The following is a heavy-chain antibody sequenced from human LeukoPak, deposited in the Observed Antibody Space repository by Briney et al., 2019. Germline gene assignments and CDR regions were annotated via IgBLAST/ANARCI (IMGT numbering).Heavy chain of an antibody. V-gene: IGHV4-59*01. CDR3: ARNREWLLSYFDL. D-gene: IGHD5-18*01. J-gene: IGHJ2*01. CDR2: IYYSGST. Sequence: PSETLSLTCTVSGGSISSYYWSWIRQPPGKGLEWIGYIYYSGSTNYNPSLKSRVTISVDTSKNQFSLKLSSVTAADTAVYYCARNREWLLSYFDLWGRGTLVTVSS. CDR1: GGSISSYY.